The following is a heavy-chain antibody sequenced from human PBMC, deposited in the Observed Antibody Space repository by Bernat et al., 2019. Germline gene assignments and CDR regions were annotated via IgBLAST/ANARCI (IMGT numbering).Heavy chain of an antibody. CDR2: ISSSSSYI. J-gene: IGHJ3*02. CDR1: GFTFSSYS. V-gene: IGHV3-21*01. D-gene: IGHD2/OR15-2a*01. Sequence: EVQLVESGGGLVKPGGSLRLSCAASGFTFSSYSMNWVRQAPGKGLEWVSSISSSSSYIYYADSVKGRFTISRDNAKNSLYLQMNSLRAEDTAVYYCARAIRISLDAFDIWGQGTMVTVSS. CDR3: ARAIRISLDAFDI.